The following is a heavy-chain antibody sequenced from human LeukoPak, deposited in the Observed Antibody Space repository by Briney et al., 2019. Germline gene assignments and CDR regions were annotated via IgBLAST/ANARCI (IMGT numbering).Heavy chain of an antibody. Sequence: SETLSLTCTVSGGSISSYYWSWIRQPPGKGLEWIGYIYYSGSTNYRPSLKSRVTISVDTSKNQFSLKLSSVTAADTAVYYCARGVLGSYYPGSVDYWGQGTLVTVSS. D-gene: IGHD1-26*01. V-gene: IGHV4-59*08. CDR2: IYYSGST. CDR3: ARGVLGSYYPGSVDY. J-gene: IGHJ4*02. CDR1: GGSISSYY.